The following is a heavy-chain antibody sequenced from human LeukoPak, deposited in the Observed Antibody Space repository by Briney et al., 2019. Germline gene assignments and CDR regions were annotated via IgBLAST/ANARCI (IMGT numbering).Heavy chain of an antibody. V-gene: IGHV4-59*01. CDR1: GGSISSYY. D-gene: IGHD2-2*01. CDR3: ARGVVVPAAMGPSYYYYGMDV. J-gene: IGHJ6*02. Sequence: SETLSLTCTVSGGSISSYYWSWIRQPPGKGLEWIGYIYYSGSTNYNPSLKSRVTISVDTSKNQFSLKLSSVTAADTAVYYCARGVVVPAAMGPSYYYYGMDVWGQGTTVTVSS. CDR2: IYYSGST.